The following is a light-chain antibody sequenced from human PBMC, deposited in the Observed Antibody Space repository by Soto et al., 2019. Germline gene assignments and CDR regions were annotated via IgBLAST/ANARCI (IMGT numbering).Light chain of an antibody. CDR1: QSVGSD. J-gene: IGKJ4*01. Sequence: EIVMTQPPSTLSVSPGESSTLSCRASQSVGSDLAWYQQKPGQAPRLVIYDIVTRATGVPNTISGSGSGTEFTLTISSLQSEDFAVYYCQQYNSWPLTFGGGTKVDIK. CDR2: DIV. V-gene: IGKV3D-15*01. CDR3: QQYNSWPLT.